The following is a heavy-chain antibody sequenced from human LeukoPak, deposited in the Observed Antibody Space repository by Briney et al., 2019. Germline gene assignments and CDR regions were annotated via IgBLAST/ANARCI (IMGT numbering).Heavy chain of an antibody. CDR3: ATGYCSSTSCSRAFDI. Sequence: ASVKVSCKVSGYTLTELSMHWVRQAPGKGLEWMGGFDPEDGETIYAQKFQGRVTMTEDTSTDTAYMELSSLRSEDTAVYYCATGYCSSTSCSRAFDIWGQGTVVTVSS. CDR2: FDPEDGET. V-gene: IGHV1-24*01. D-gene: IGHD2-2*01. CDR1: GYTLTELS. J-gene: IGHJ3*02.